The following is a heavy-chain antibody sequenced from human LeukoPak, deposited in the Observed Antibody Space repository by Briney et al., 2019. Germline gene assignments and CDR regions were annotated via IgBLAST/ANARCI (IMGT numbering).Heavy chain of an antibody. CDR2: TTTDGGST. V-gene: IGHV3-74*01. CDR1: GFAFSRYW. Sequence: GGSLRLSCAASGFAFSRYWMHWVRQAPGKGLVWVSYTTTDGGSTRYADSVRGRFTISRDNAKNTLYLQMNSLRAEDTALYYCVRATNDAFDVWGQGTMVTVSS. CDR3: VRATNDAFDV. J-gene: IGHJ3*01. D-gene: IGHD1-1*01.